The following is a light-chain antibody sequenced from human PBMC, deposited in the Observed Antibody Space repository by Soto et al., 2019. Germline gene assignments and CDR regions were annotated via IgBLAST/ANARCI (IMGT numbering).Light chain of an antibody. J-gene: IGLJ2*01. CDR1: ISDVGVYNY. CDR3: SSYTSTFTPV. Sequence: PRTQAAYVSGSPGQSSTISCTGTISDVGVYNYVSWYQQHPGKAPKLMIYEVTNRPSGVSNRFSGSKSGNTASLTISGLQADDEADYYCSSYTSTFTPVFGGGTKVTVL. CDR2: EVT. V-gene: IGLV2-14*01.